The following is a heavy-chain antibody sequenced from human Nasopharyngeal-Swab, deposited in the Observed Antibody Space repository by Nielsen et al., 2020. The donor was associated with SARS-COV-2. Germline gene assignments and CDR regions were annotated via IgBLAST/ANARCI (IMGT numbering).Heavy chain of an antibody. CDR2: ISTDGSGT. D-gene: IGHD2-15*01. J-gene: IGHJ4*02. V-gene: IGHV3-74*01. CDR3: ARREGFCSGGTCYLDY. Sequence: GGSLRLSCSASGFTFSSYWMPWVRQLPGKGLVWVSHISTDGSGTNYADSVKGRFTVSRDNAKNTLYLQMNSLRAEDTAVYYCARREGFCSGGTCYLDYWGQGTLVTVSS. CDR1: GFTFSSYW.